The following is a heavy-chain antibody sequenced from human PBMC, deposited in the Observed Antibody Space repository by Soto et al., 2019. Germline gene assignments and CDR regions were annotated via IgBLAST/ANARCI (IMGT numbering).Heavy chain of an antibody. J-gene: IGHJ6*02. D-gene: IGHD3-10*01. CDR2: IIPILGIA. CDR3: ARGGGQGWFGELLYYYYYGMDV. CDR1: GGTFSSYA. V-gene: IGHV1-69*10. Sequence: SVKVSCKASGGTFSSYAISWVRQAPGQGLEWMGGIIPILGIANYAQKFQGRVTITADKSTSTAYMELSSLRSEDTAVYYCARGGGQGWFGELLYYYYYGMDVWGQGTTVTVSS.